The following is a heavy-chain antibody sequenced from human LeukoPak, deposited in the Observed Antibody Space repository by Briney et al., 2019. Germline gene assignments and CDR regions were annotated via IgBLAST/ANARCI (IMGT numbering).Heavy chain of an antibody. CDR3: TRDTDYGSSTNYFDS. CDR1: GFTFDDYA. CDR2: ISWEGHTT. J-gene: IGHJ4*02. Sequence: PGGSLRLSCAASGFTFDDYAMHWVRQAPGKGLEWVALISWEGHTTYYADSVRGRFTISRDNSKNSLYLQMNSLRTEDTAFYYCTRDTDYGSSTNYFDSWGQGTLVSVPS. V-gene: IGHV3-43*01. D-gene: IGHD3-10*01.